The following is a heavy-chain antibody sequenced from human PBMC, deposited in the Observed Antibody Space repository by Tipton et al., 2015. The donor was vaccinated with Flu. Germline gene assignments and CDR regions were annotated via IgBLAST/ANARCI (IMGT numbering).Heavy chain of an antibody. CDR3: ARDLNRPQCFDY. V-gene: IGHV1-46*01. J-gene: IGHJ4*02. Sequence: QLVQSGAEVKKPGASVKVSCKASGYTFTSYYMHWVRQAPGQGLEWMGIINPSGGSTSHAQKFQGRVTMTRDTSTSTVYMELSSLRSEDTAVYYCARDLNRPQCFDYWGQGTLVTVSS. D-gene: IGHD6-6*01. CDR2: INPSGGST. CDR1: GYTFTSYY.